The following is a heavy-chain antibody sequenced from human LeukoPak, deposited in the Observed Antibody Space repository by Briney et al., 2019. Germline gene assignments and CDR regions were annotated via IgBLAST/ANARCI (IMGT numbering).Heavy chain of an antibody. V-gene: IGHV3-9*01. J-gene: IGHJ6*02. CDR2: ISWNSGSI. Sequence: GGSLRLSCAASGFSFSDFTMNWVRQAPGKGLEWVSGISWNSGSIGYADSVKGRFTISRDNAKNSLYLQMNSLRAEDTALYYCAKDIGVAGYYYGMDVWGQGTTVTVSS. CDR3: AKDIGVAGYYYGMDV. D-gene: IGHD6-19*01. CDR1: GFSFSDFT.